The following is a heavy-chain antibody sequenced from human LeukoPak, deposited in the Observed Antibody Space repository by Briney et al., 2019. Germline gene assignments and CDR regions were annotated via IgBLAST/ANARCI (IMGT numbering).Heavy chain of an antibody. D-gene: IGHD2-8*01. Sequence: GASVKVSCKASGYTFTSYGISWVRQAPGQGLEWMGWISAYNGNTNYAQKLQGRVTMTTDTSTSTAYMELRSLRSDDTAVYYCARTSNFPTPDAFDIWGQGTMVTVSS. CDR2: ISAYNGNT. CDR1: GYTFTSYG. V-gene: IGHV1-18*01. CDR3: ARTSNFPTPDAFDI. J-gene: IGHJ3*02.